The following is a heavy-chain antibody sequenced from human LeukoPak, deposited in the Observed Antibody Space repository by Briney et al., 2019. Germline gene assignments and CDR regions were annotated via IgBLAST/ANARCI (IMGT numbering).Heavy chain of an antibody. CDR3: AKGDTYYDLLTCFDF. D-gene: IGHD3-9*01. J-gene: IGHJ4*02. CDR2: ISWNSGSI. Sequence: PGGSLRLSCAASGFTFDDYAMHWVRKAPGKGRGWVSGISWNSGSIGYADSVKGRFTISRDNSKNTLYLQMNSLRDEDTAVYYCAKGDTYYDLLTCFDFWGPGTLVTVSS. CDR1: GFTFDDYA. V-gene: IGHV3-9*01.